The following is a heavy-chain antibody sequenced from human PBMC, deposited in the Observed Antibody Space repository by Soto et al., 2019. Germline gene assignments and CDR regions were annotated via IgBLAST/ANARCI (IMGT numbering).Heavy chain of an antibody. J-gene: IGHJ5*02. V-gene: IGHV4-30-4*01. CDR1: GVSISSGAYY. CDR3: DRDFELYSNWFDP. D-gene: IGHD2-2*02. CDR2: IYYSGST. Sequence: SETLSLTCTVSGVSISSGAYYWSWIRQPPGKGLEWIGYIYYSGSTYYNPSLKSRVTISVDTSKNQFSLKLSSVTAADTAVYYCDRDFELYSNWFDPWGQGTLVTVSS.